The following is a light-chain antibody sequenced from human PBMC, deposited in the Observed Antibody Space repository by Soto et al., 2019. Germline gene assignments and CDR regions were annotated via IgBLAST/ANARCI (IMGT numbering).Light chain of an antibody. J-gene: IGKJ1*01. CDR2: WAS. CDR1: QSVLYRSSNKNY. CDR3: QQYHSTPWT. Sequence: DIVMTQSPDSLAVSLGERATINYKSSQSVLYRSSNKNYLAWYQQKPGQPPKLLIYWASTRESGVPDRFSGGGSQTDFTLTISSLQAEDVAVYYCQQYHSTPWTFGQGTKVDIK. V-gene: IGKV4-1*01.